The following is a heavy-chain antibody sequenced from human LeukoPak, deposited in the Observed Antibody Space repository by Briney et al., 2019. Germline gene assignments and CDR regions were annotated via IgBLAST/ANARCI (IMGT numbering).Heavy chain of an antibody. V-gene: IGHV3-23*01. Sequence: GGSLRLSCAASGFTFSSYAMSWVRQAPGKGLEWVSAISGSGGSTYYADSVKGRFTISRDNSKNTLYLQMNSLRAEDTAVYYCAKDKTLGGYCSSTSCPGSWFDPWGQGTLVTVSS. D-gene: IGHD2-2*01. CDR2: ISGSGGST. CDR1: GFTFSSYA. CDR3: AKDKTLGGYCSSTSCPGSWFDP. J-gene: IGHJ5*02.